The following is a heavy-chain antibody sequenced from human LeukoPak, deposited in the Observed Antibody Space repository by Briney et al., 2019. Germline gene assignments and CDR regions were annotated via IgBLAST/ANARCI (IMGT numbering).Heavy chain of an antibody. V-gene: IGHV3-30-3*01. D-gene: IGHD6-13*01. CDR2: ISYDGSNK. J-gene: IGHJ1*01. CDR3: ARDGEQQGEYFQR. CDR1: GFTLSTNS. Sequence: GGSLALSCAASGFTLSTNSMHWVRQAPGQGLEWLAVISYDGSNKYYEDPVKGRFTISRDSSKNTVYLRMNSLRPEDTAVYSCARDGEQQGEYFQRWGQGTLVTVSS.